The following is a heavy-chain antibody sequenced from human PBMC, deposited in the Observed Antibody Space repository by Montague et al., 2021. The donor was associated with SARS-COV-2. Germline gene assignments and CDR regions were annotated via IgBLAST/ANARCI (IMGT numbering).Heavy chain of an antibody. D-gene: IGHD3-16*01. V-gene: IGHV4-39*01. CDR1: GGSVRSAIYY. Sequence: SGTLSLTCTVSGGSVRSAIYYWGWIRQPPEKGLEWIGRVYYTGRTSYXSSLMGRVTISVDTSQNQFSLKLNSVTAADTAVYFCARHKRVVEREPLGGMDVWGQGTTVIVSS. J-gene: IGHJ6*02. CDR2: VYYTGRT. CDR3: ARHKRVVEREPLGGMDV.